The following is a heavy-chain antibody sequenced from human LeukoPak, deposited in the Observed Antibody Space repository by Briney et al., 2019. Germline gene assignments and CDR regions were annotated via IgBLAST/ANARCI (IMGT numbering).Heavy chain of an antibody. J-gene: IGHJ6*02. CDR3: ARVSTVTAPHWYYYYGMDV. D-gene: IGHD4-17*01. Sequence: SETLSLTCTVSGGSISSYYWSWIRQPPGKGLEWIGYIYYSGSTNYNPSLKSRVTISVDTSKNQFSLKLSSVTAADTAVYYCARVSTVTAPHWYYYYGMDVGGQGTTVTVSS. V-gene: IGHV4-59*01. CDR2: IYYSGST. CDR1: GGSISSYY.